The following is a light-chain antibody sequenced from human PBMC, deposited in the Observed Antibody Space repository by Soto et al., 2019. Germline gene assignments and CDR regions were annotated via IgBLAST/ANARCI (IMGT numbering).Light chain of an antibody. CDR1: QGISNY. Sequence: DIQMTQSPSSLSASVGDRVTITCRASQGISNYLAWYQQKPGKVPKLLIYAASTLQSGVPSRFSGSGSGTDFTLTISSLQPEEVATYYCQKYNSAPRLTFGGGTKVDIK. V-gene: IGKV1-27*01. CDR2: AAS. CDR3: QKYNSAPRLT. J-gene: IGKJ4*01.